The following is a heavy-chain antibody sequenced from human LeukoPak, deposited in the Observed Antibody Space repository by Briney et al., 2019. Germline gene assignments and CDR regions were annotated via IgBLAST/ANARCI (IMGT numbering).Heavy chain of an antibody. J-gene: IGHJ4*02. CDR1: GDAITSYY. Sequence: SETLSLTCTVSGDAITSYYWSWIRQPPGKALEWIGYVYYTGSTAYNPSLKSRVTISADTSKNQFSLKLNSVTAADTAVYYCASLPGGTAMVLDYWGQGTLVTVSS. D-gene: IGHD5-18*01. CDR3: ASLPGGTAMVLDY. V-gene: IGHV4-59*08. CDR2: VYYTGST.